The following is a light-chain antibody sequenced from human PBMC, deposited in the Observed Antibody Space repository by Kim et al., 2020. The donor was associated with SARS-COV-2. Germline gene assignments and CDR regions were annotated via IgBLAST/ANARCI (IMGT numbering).Light chain of an antibody. J-gene: IGKJ2*01. CDR3: QYYDRSLST. V-gene: IGKV3-20*01. Sequence: EVVLTQYPGTLSLSPGETATLSCRASRNVDNNYLAWYQQRPGQAPRLLIYSISKRATGIPDRFSGSGSGTDFTLTISRLEPEDFVVYFCQYYDRSLSTFGQGTKLEIK. CDR2: SIS. CDR1: RNVDNNY.